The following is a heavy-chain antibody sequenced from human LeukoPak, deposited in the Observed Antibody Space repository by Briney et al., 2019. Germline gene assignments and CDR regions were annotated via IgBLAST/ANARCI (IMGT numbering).Heavy chain of an antibody. CDR2: IIPILGIA. CDR1: GGTFSSYT. D-gene: IGHD3-22*01. Sequence: SVKVSCKASGGTFSSYTISRVRQAPGQGLEWMGRIIPILGIANYAQKFQGRVTITADKSTSTAYMELSSLRSEDTAVYYCAREVYYYDSSGYPAAFDIWGQGTMVTISS. V-gene: IGHV1-69*04. CDR3: AREVYYYDSSGYPAAFDI. J-gene: IGHJ3*02.